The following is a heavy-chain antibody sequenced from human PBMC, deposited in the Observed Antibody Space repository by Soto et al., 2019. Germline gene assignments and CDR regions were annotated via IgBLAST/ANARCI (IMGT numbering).Heavy chain of an antibody. Sequence: GGSLRLSCAASGFTFTTYAMSWVRQAPGKGLEWVSGLSGGGGSTYYADSVKGRFTISRDNSKNTLYLQMNSLRVEDTAVYYCAKAPRYVFWRTGHRGGYYSRDVGGKGTTVTVPS. CDR3: AKAPRYVFWRTGHRGGYYSRDV. V-gene: IGHV3-23*01. CDR2: LSGGGGST. CDR1: GFTFTTYA. J-gene: IGHJ6*03. D-gene: IGHD3-3*01.